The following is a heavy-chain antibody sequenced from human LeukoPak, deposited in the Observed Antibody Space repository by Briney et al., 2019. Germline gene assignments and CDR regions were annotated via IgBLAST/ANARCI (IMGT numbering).Heavy chain of an antibody. CDR3: AKGKWELLALDY. CDR1: GFTFSSYA. CDR2: ISGSGGST. D-gene: IGHD1-26*01. J-gene: IGHJ4*02. Sequence: GGPLRLSCAASGFTFSSYAMSWVRQAPGKGLEWVSAISGSGGSTYYADSVKGRFTISRDNSKNTLYLQMNSLRAEDTAVYYCAKGKWELLALDYWGQGTLVTVSS. V-gene: IGHV3-23*01.